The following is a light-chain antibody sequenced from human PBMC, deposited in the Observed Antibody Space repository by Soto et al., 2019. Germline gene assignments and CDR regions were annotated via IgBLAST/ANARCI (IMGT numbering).Light chain of an antibody. CDR3: QTWGTGIDVV. CDR2: LNSDGSH. Sequence: QLVLTQSPSASASLGASVKLTCTLSSGHSSYAIAWHQQQPEKGPRYLMKLNSDGSHSKGDGIPDRFSGSSSGAERYLTISSLQSEDEADYYCQTWGTGIDVVFGGGTKL. V-gene: IGLV4-69*01. J-gene: IGLJ2*01. CDR1: SGHSSYA.